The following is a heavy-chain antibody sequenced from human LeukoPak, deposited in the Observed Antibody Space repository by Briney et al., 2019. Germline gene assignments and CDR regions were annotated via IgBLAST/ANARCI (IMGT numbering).Heavy chain of an antibody. CDR1: GFTFSDYY. Sequence: GSLRLSCAASGFTFSDYYMSWIRQAPGKGLEWVSYISSSGSTIYYADSVKGRFTISRDNAKNSLYLQMNSLRAEDTAVYYCAKGPLLRYFDWLFPFDYWGQGTLVTVSS. J-gene: IGHJ4*02. D-gene: IGHD3-9*01. CDR2: ISSSGSTI. V-gene: IGHV3-11*01. CDR3: AKGPLLRYFDWLFPFDY.